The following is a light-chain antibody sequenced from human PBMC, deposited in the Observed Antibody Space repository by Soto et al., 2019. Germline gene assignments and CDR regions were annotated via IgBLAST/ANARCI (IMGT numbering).Light chain of an antibody. J-gene: IGLJ1*01. CDR1: SSDIGAYDH. CDR2: SVS. V-gene: IGLV2-14*01. Sequence: QSALTQPASVSGSPGQSITISCSGTSSDIGAYDHVAWFQQFPGKTPKLMIYSVSNRPSGVSHRFSGSKSGNTASLTISGLQPEDEADYYCISYTVSRSYVFGTGTKVTAL. CDR3: ISYTVSRSYV.